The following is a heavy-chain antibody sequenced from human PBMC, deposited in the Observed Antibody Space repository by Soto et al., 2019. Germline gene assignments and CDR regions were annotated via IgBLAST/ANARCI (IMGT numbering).Heavy chain of an antibody. CDR2: ISSTADGT. V-gene: IGHV3-23*01. J-gene: IGHJ4*02. CDR3: AQAISRERQIDF. CDR1: GFTFSNYA. D-gene: IGHD1-26*01. Sequence: EVQLLESGGGLVQPGGSLRLSCAASGFTFSNYAMGWVRQATGKGLEWVSTISSTADGTDYADSVKGRFTISRDNYRNTLYLQMNSLRAEDTAVYYCAQAISRERQIDFWGQGTLVTVSS.